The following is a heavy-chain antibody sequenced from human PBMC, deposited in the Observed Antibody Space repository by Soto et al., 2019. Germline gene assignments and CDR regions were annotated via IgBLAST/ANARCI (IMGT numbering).Heavy chain of an antibody. V-gene: IGHV4-39*01. Sequence: PSETLSLTCTVSGGSISSSSYYWGWIRQPPGKGLEWIGTIYYSGSTYYNPSLKSRVTISVDTSKNQFSLKLSTVTAADTAVYYCARHPAAGTSNSYYGMDVWGQGTTVTVSS. D-gene: IGHD6-13*01. CDR1: GGSISSSSYY. CDR2: IYYSGST. J-gene: IGHJ6*02. CDR3: ARHPAAGTSNSYYGMDV.